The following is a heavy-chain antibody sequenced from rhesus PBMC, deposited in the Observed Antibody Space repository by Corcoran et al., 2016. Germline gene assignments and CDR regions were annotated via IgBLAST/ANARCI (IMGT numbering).Heavy chain of an antibody. CDR1: GFTFSSYA. D-gene: IGHD3-3*01. J-gene: IGHJ5-2*02. V-gene: IGHV3-72*01. Sequence: EVQLVESGGGLVQPGGSLRLSCAASGFTFSSYAMQWFPQAPGKGLEWVSAIGPGGDTYYADAVKGRFTISRDNAKNSLYLQMNSLRAEDTAVYYCARSLFGPSHNSLDVWGRGVLVTVSS. CDR3: ARSLFGPSHNSLDV. CDR2: IGPGGDT.